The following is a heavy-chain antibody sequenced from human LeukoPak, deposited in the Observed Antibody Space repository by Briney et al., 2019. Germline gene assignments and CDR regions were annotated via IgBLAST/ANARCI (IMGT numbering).Heavy chain of an antibody. D-gene: IGHD6-19*01. CDR3: ASLEPGIAVAAY. CDR1: RFTFSDYY. Sequence: GGSLRLSCAASRFTFSDYYMSWIRQAPGKGLEWVSYISSSGSTIYYADSVKGRFTISRDNAKNSLYLQMNSPRAEDTAVYYCASLEPGIAVAAYWGQGTLVTVSS. J-gene: IGHJ4*02. CDR2: ISSSGSTI. V-gene: IGHV3-11*01.